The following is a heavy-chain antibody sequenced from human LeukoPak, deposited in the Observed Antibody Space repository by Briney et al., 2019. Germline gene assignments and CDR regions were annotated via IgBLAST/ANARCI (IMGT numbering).Heavy chain of an antibody. CDR1: GFTFGDYG. V-gene: IGHV3-9*01. CDR3: ARVNCTDLRCSSTGRSDS. CDR2: IGWNGGAI. Sequence: GGSLRLSCAVFGFTFGDYGIHWVRQAPGKGLEWVSGIGWNGGAIGYADAVKGRFTISRDNAKKSLYLQMNILRADDTAFYYCARVNCTDLRCSSTGRSDSSGQGPLVTVYS. J-gene: IGHJ4*02. D-gene: IGHD1-1*01.